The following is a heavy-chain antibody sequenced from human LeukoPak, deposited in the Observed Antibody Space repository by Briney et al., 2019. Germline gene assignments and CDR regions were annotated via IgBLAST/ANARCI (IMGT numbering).Heavy chain of an antibody. CDR2: INSDGSST. CDR3: ARDDSEHAAGGTLDY. J-gene: IGHJ4*02. Sequence: AGGSLRLSCAASGFTFSSYWMHWVRQAPGKGLVWVSRINSDGSSTSYADSVKGRFTISRDNSKNTLYLQMNSLRAEDTAVYYCARDDSEHAAGGTLDYWGQGTLVTVSS. CDR1: GFTFSSYW. D-gene: IGHD6-13*01. V-gene: IGHV3-74*01.